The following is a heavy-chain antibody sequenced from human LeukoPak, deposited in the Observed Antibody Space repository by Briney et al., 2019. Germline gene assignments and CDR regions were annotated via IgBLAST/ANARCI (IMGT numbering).Heavy chain of an antibody. CDR2: IYHSGST. Sequence: PSETLSLTCTVSGGSISSGGYYWSWIRQPPGKGLEWIGYIYHSGSTYYNPSLKSRVTISVDRSKNQFSLKLSSVTAADTAVYYCARDLSGTAVGYWGQGTLVTVSS. CDR3: ARDLSGTAVGY. V-gene: IGHV4-30-2*01. CDR1: GGSISSGGYY. D-gene: IGHD1-26*01. J-gene: IGHJ4*02.